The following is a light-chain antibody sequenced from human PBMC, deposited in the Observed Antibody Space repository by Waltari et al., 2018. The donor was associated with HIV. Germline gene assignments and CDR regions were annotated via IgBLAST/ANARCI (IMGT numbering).Light chain of an antibody. CDR1: RDHSNFA. CDR2: LNNYGSH. Sequence: QIILTQSPSASASPGASVRLTCPLSRDHSNFAIAWLHQQPEKGPRYLMKLNNYGSHTKGDGIPDRFSCSSSGAERYLSISSLHADDEADYYCQTWGMGIVVFGGGTKLTVL. V-gene: IGLV4-69*01. J-gene: IGLJ3*02. CDR3: QTWGMGIVV.